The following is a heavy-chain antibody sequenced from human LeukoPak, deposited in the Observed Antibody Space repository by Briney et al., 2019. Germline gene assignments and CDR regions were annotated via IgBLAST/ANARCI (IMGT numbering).Heavy chain of an antibody. J-gene: IGHJ4*02. CDR2: ISSNGGST. D-gene: IGHD2-8*01. CDR3: ARGYCTSGVCYPFFDY. Sequence: GGSLRLSCAASLFTFSSYAMHWVRQAPGTELKYVSAISSNGGSTYYATSVKGRFTISRDNSKNTLYLQMGSLRAEDMAVYYCARGYCTSGVCYPFFDYWGQGTLVTVSS. CDR1: LFTFSSYA. V-gene: IGHV3-64*01.